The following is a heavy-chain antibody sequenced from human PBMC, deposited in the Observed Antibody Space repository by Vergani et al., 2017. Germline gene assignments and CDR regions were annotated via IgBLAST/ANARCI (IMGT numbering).Heavy chain of an antibody. J-gene: IGHJ3*02. CDR2: IWYDGSNK. CDR1: GFTFSSYG. CDR3: ARARDLDAFDI. V-gene: IGHV3-33*01. Sequence: QVQLVESGGGVVQPGRSLRLSCAASGFTFSSYGMHWVRQAPGKGLEWVAVIWYDGSNKYYADSVKGRFTISRDNSKNTLYLQMNSLRAEDTAVYYCARARDLDAFDIWGQGTMVTVSS.